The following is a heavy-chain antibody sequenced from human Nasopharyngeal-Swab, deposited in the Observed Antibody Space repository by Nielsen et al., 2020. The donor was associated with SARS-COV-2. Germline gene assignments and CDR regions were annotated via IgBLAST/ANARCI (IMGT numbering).Heavy chain of an antibody. CDR1: DGSISSGDYY. CDR3: GRSRAALLWFGESRHLFDY. V-gene: IGHV4-30-4*01. D-gene: IGHD3-10*01. CDR2: IYYSGST. J-gene: IGHJ4*02. Sequence: SETLSLTCTVSDGSISSGDYYGSSIRQPPGKGLEWIGYIYYSGSTYYNPSLTIRVTISVDTSKNQFSQKLSSVTAAETAVYYCGRSRAALLWFGESRHLFDYWGQGTLVTVSS.